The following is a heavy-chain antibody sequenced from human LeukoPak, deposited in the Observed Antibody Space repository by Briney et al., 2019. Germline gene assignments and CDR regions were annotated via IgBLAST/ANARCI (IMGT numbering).Heavy chain of an antibody. CDR3: ARGPQGEQQLADI. CDR1: GGSISSGGYY. J-gene: IGHJ3*02. CDR2: IYYSGST. Sequence: PSQTLSLTCTVSGGSISSGGYYWSWIRQHPGKGLEWIGYIYYSGSTYYNPSLKSRVTISVDTSKNQFSLKLSSVTAADTAVYYCARGPQGEQQLADIWGQGTMVTVSS. D-gene: IGHD6-13*01. V-gene: IGHV4-31*03.